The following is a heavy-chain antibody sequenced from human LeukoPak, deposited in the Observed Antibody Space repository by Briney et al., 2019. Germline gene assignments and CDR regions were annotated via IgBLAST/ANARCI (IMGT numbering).Heavy chain of an antibody. V-gene: IGHV1-8*03. D-gene: IGHD1-7*01. CDR2: MNPNSGNT. J-gene: IGHJ3*02. CDR3: AGHRWRTRDAFDI. CDR1: GYTFTSYG. Sequence: ASVKVSCKASGYTFTSYGISWVRQATRQGLEWMGWMNPNSGNTGYAQKFQGRVTITRNTSISTAYMELSSLRSEDTAVYYCAGHRWRTRDAFDIWGQGTMVTVSS.